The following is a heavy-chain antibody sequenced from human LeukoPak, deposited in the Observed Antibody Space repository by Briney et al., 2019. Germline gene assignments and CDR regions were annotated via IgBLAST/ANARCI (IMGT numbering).Heavy chain of an antibody. CDR1: GFTFSNYA. V-gene: IGHV3-23*01. CDR2: ISGGGDNR. J-gene: IGHJ4*02. CDR3: AKDEL. Sequence: GGSLRLSCAASGFTFSNYAMTWVRQAPGKGLEWVSAISGGGDNRYYADSVKGRFTISRDNAKNSLYLQMNSLRAEDTAVYYCAKDELWGQGTLVTVSS.